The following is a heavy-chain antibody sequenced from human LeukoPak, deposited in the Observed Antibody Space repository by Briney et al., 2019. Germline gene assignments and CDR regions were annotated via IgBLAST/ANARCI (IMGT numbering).Heavy chain of an antibody. CDR3: ARDIDGGVHTAMDAFDY. D-gene: IGHD5-18*01. CDR1: GGTFSSYA. V-gene: IGHV1-69*13. Sequence: ASVKVSCKASGGTFSSYAISWVRQAPGQGLEWMGGIIPIFGTANYAQKFQGRVTITADESTSTAYMELSSLRSEDTAVYYCARDIDGGVHTAMDAFDYWGQGTLVTVSS. CDR2: IIPIFGTA. J-gene: IGHJ4*02.